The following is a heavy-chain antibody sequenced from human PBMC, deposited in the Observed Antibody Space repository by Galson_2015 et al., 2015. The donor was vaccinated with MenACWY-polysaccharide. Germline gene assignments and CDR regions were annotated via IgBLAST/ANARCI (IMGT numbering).Heavy chain of an antibody. CDR2: IYWDGDN. CDR3: AHVMITFGGVIGDDAFDV. D-gene: IGHD3-16*01. V-gene: IGHV2-5*02. J-gene: IGHJ3*01. Sequence: PALVKPTQTLTLTCTFSGFSLSTTEGVGVNWIRQPPGKALEWLAVIYWDGDNRYSPSLRSRLTVTKDTSKNQVVLTMTNMDPVDTATYYCAHVMITFGGVIGDDAFDVWGQGTMVTVSS. CDR1: GFSLSTTEGVG.